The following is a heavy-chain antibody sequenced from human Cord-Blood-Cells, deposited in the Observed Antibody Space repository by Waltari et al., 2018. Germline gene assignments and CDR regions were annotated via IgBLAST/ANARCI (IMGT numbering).Heavy chain of an antibody. CDR1: GGTFSSYP. J-gene: IGHJ4*02. CDR2: IIPIFGTA. V-gene: IGHV1-69*01. CDR3: AREGYIVGASLFDY. D-gene: IGHD1-26*01. Sequence: QVQLVKSGAEVKKPGASVNVSCRASGGTFSSYPIRWVRQAPGQGLEWMGGIIPIFGTANYAQKFQGRVTITADESTSTAYMELSSLRSEDTAVYYCAREGYIVGASLFDYWGQGTLVTVSS.